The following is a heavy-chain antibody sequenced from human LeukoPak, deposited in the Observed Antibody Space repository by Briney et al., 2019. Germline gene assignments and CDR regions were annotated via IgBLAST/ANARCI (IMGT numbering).Heavy chain of an antibody. V-gene: IGHV3-7*03. D-gene: IGHD3-16*01. CDR1: GFTLSAYW. Sequence: GGSLRLSCAASGFTLSAYWMNWARQAPGKGLEWVASINHNGNVNYYVDSVKGRFTISRDNAKNSLYLQMSNLRAEDTAVYFCARGGGLDVWGQGATVTVSS. J-gene: IGHJ6*02. CDR3: ARGGGLDV. CDR2: INHNGNVN.